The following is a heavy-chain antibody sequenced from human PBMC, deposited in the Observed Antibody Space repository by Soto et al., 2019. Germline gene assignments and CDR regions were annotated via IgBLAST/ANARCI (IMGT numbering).Heavy chain of an antibody. V-gene: IGHV4-59*08. CDR3: ARRYGVAFDI. J-gene: IGHJ3*02. CDR1: GGSISGYY. Sequence: NPSETLSLTCTVSGGSISGYYWSWIRQPPGKGLEWIGYIYYSGSTNYNPSLKSRVTISVDTSKNQFSLKLSSVTAADTAVYYCARRYGVAFDIWGQGTMVTVSS. D-gene: IGHD3-10*01. CDR2: IYYSGST.